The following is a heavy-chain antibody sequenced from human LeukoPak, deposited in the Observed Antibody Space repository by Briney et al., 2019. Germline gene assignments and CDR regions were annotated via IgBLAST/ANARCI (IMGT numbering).Heavy chain of an antibody. J-gene: IGHJ5*02. CDR2: IYTSGST. D-gene: IGHD3-3*01. Sequence: SETLSLTCTVSGGSISSYYWSWIRQPPGKGLEWIGYIYTSGSTNYNPSLKSRVTISVDTSKNQFSLKLSSVTAADTAVYYCAVQGYDFWSRLARRPWFDPWGQGTLVTVSS. CDR3: AVQGYDFWSRLARRPWFDP. V-gene: IGHV4-4*09. CDR1: GGSISSYY.